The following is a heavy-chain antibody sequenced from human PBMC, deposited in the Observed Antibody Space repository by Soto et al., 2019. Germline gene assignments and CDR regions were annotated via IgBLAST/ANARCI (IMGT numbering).Heavy chain of an antibody. CDR3: ARGFTAMITYYYYGMDV. V-gene: IGHV4-31*03. CDR1: GGSISSGGYY. J-gene: IGHJ6*02. D-gene: IGHD5-18*01. CDR2: IYYSGST. Sequence: SETLSLTCTVSGGSISSGGYYWSWIRQHPGKGLEWIGYIYYSGSTYYNPSLKSRVTISVDTPKNQFSLKLSSVTAADTAVYYCARGFTAMITYYYYGMDVWGQGTTVTVSS.